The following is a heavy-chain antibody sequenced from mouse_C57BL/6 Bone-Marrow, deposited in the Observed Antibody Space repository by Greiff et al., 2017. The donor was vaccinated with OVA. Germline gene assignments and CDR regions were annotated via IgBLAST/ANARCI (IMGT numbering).Heavy chain of an antibody. CDR1: GYSITSGYY. J-gene: IGHJ3*01. CDR2: ISYDGSN. Sequence: EVQLQQSGPGLVKPSQSLSLTCSVTGYSITSGYYWNWIRQFPGNKLEWMGYISYDGSNNYNPSLKNRISITRDTSKNQFFLKLNSVTTEDTATYYCARGEITTVVPYWGQGTLVTVSA. CDR3: ARGEITTVVPY. V-gene: IGHV3-6*01. D-gene: IGHD1-1*01.